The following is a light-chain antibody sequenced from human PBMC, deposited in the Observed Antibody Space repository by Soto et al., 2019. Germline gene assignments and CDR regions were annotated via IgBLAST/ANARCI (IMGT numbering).Light chain of an antibody. CDR1: QSISTW. Sequence: DIQMTQSPSTLSASVGDRVTITCRASQSISTWLAWYQQKPGKAPKLLIYDASSLESGVPLRFSGGGSGTEFTLTISSLQPDDFATYYCQQYNTYWTFGQGTKVDI. V-gene: IGKV1-5*01. J-gene: IGKJ1*01. CDR2: DAS. CDR3: QQYNTYWT.